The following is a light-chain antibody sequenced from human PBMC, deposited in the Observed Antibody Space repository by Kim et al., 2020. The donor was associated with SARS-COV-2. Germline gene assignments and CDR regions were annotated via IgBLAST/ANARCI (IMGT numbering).Light chain of an antibody. CDR1: QSVLHSSNNKNY. CDR3: QHRVT. CDR2: WAS. V-gene: IGKV4-1*01. J-gene: IGKJ1*01. Sequence: LGERATINCKSSQSVLHSSNNKNYLAWYQHKPGQPPKVLIYWASTRESGVPDRFSGSGSGTDFTLTISGLQAEDVAVYYCQHRVTFGQGTKVDIK.